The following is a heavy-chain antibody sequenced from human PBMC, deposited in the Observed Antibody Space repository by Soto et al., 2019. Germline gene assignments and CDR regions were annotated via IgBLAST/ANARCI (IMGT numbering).Heavy chain of an antibody. CDR3: ARGRREGPDAFDI. CDR2: ISSSSSTI. V-gene: IGHV3-48*02. J-gene: IGHJ3*02. Sequence: EVQLVESGGGLVQPGGSLRLSCAASGFTFSSYSMNWVRQAPGKGLEWVSYISSSSSTIYYADSVKGRFTISRDNAKNSLCLQMNSLRDEDTAVYYCARGRREGPDAFDIWGQGTMVTVSS. CDR1: GFTFSSYS. D-gene: IGHD1-26*01.